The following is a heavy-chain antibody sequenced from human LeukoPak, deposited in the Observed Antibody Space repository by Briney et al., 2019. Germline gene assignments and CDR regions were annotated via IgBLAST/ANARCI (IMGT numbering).Heavy chain of an antibody. D-gene: IGHD3-10*01. Sequence: GASVKVSCKASGYTFTSYYMHWVRQAPGQGLEWMGIINPSGGSTSYAQKFQGRVTMTRDTSTSTVYMELSSLRSEDTAVYYCARSDNLERTRTPWFGESFNWFDPWGQGTLVTVSS. CDR3: ARSDNLERTRTPWFGESFNWFDP. V-gene: IGHV1-46*01. CDR1: GYTFTSYY. CDR2: INPSGGST. J-gene: IGHJ5*02.